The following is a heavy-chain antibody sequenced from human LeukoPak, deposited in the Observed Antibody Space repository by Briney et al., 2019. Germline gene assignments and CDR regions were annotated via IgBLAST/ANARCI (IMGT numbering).Heavy chain of an antibody. CDR1: GNYW. CDR3: AKDLRPDGINDFDH. Sequence: GGSLRLSCAASGNYWMHWVRQVPGKGLVWVSHINSDGSWTSYADSVKGRFTISKDNAKNTVYLQMNSLRAEDTAVYYCAKDLRPDGINDFDHWGQGTLVTVSS. CDR2: INSDGSWT. D-gene: IGHD1-1*01. V-gene: IGHV3-74*01. J-gene: IGHJ4*02.